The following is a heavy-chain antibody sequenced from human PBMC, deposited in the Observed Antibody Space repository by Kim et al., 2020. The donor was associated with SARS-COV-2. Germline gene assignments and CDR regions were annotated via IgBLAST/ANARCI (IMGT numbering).Heavy chain of an antibody. CDR3: ARDPRLGGCFDDYLSYY. CDR1: GFSFNDFY. V-gene: IGHV3-11*01. J-gene: IGHJ6*03. D-gene: IGHD2-21*01. Sequence: GGSLRLSCAGSGFSFNDFYINWIRQAPGKGLEWVSYISATGRAAYYADSVKGRFTITRDNANNSVHLQMNSLRAEDTAVYFCARDPRLGGCFDDYLSYY. CDR2: ISATGRAA.